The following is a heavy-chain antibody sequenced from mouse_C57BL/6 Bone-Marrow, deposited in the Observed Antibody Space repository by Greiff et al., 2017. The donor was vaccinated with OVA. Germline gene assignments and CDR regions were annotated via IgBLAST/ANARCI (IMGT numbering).Heavy chain of an antibody. CDR2: INPSSGYA. V-gene: IGHV1-4*01. CDR3: ARRGLRRGYYFDY. J-gene: IGHJ2*01. CDR1: GYTFTSYT. D-gene: IGHD2-2*01. Sequence: VQLQQSGAELARPGASVKMSCKASGYTFTSYTMHWVKQRPGQGLEWIGYINPSSGYAKYNQKFKDKATLTADKSSSTAYMQLGSLTSEDSAVYYCARRGLRRGYYFDYGGQGPTLTLSS.